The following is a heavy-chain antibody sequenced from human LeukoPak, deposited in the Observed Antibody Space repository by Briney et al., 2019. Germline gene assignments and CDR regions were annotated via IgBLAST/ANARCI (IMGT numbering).Heavy chain of an antibody. D-gene: IGHD3-22*01. CDR1: GFTFSDYY. CDR3: ARDLYYDSSGYYFDP. V-gene: IGHV3-11*01. J-gene: IGHJ5*02. CDR2: ISSSGSTI. Sequence: PGGYLRLSCAASGFTFSDYYMSWIRQAPGKGLEWVSYISSSGSTIYYADSVKGRFTISRDNAKNSLYLQMNSLRAEDTAVYYCARDLYYDSSGYYFDPWGQGTLVTVSS.